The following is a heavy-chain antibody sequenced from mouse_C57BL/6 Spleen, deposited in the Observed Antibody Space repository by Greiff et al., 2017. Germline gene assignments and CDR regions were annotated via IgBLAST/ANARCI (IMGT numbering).Heavy chain of an antibody. CDR2: INPNNGGT. CDR3: ARYESNFFDD. V-gene: IGHV1-18*01. CDR1: GYTFPDYN. J-gene: IGHJ2*01. D-gene: IGHD2-12*01. Sequence: EVQLQASGPELVKPGASVKIPCKASGYTFPDYNMVGVKQSHGMSLEWIGDINPNNGGTISNQKFKGNATLTVDKSSSTAYMELRSLTSEDTAVNYCARYESNFFDDWGKGTTLTVAA.